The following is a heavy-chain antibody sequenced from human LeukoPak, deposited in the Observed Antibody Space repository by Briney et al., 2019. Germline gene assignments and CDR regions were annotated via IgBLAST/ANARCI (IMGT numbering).Heavy chain of an antibody. Sequence: ASVKVSCKTSGYTFSGNYIYWVRQAPGQGLEWMGWINPNSGDTNYAQKFQGRVTMTRDTSISTAYMDLSSLISDDTAVYYCARGGSSSGSYYDGVDAWGQGTTVTVSS. V-gene: IGHV1-2*02. J-gene: IGHJ6*02. CDR2: INPNSGDT. CDR1: GYTFSGNY. CDR3: ARGGSSSGSYYDGVDA. D-gene: IGHD3-10*01.